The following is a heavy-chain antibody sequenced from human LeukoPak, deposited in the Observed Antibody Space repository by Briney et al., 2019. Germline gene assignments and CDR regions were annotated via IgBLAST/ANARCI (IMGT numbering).Heavy chain of an antibody. CDR1: GFTVSSNY. V-gene: IGHV3-53*01. CDR3: ARVPLGSYYYYYMDV. J-gene: IGHJ6*03. CDR2: IYSGGST. Sequence: GGSLRLSCAASGFTVSSNYMSWVRQAPGKGLEWVSVIYSGGSTYYADSVKGRFTISRDNSKNTLYLQMNSLRAEDTAVYYCARVPLGSYYYYYMDVWGKGTTVTVSS.